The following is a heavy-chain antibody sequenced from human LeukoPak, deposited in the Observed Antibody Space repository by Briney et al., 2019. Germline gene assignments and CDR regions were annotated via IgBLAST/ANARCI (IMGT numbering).Heavy chain of an antibody. CDR2: IYYSGST. Sequence: SETLSLTCTVSGGSVSSGSYYWSWIRQPPGKGLEWIGYIYYSGSTNYNPSLKSRVTISVDASKNQFSLKLSSVTAADTAVYYCARVAGGGYSYGYKPHFDYWGQGTLVTVSS. V-gene: IGHV4-61*01. CDR3: ARVAGGGYSYGYKPHFDY. CDR1: GGSVSSGSYY. J-gene: IGHJ4*02. D-gene: IGHD5-18*01.